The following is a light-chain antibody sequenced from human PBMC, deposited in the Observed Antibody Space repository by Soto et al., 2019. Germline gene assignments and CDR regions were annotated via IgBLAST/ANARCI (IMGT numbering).Light chain of an antibody. CDR3: SSYADSNLVL. CDR2: EVT. CDR1: SSDIGTYNS. J-gene: IGLJ2*01. Sequence: QSALTQPPSASGSPGQSVTISCTGTSSDIGTYNSVSCYQQHPGNAPKVMIYEVTKRPSGVADRFSAAKSCNTASLTVSGLLAENEADYYCSSYADSNLVLFGGGTKVTVL. V-gene: IGLV2-8*01.